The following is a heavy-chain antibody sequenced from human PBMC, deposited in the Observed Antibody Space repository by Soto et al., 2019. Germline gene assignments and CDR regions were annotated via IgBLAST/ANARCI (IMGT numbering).Heavy chain of an antibody. Sequence: PSETLSLTCTVSGYSISSGSYWAWIRQPPGKGPEWIASIYHGGTTFYNPSLKSRITISVDTSNNQFSLKLTSVTAADTAVYYCARGISSSWTYYFDYWGQGTLVTVSS. CDR2: IYHGGTT. V-gene: IGHV4-38-2*02. CDR1: GYSISSGSY. D-gene: IGHD6-13*01. J-gene: IGHJ4*02. CDR3: ARGISSSWTYYFDY.